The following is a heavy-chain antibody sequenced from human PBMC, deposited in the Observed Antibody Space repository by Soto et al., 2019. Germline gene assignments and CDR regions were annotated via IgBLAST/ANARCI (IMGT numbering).Heavy chain of an antibody. V-gene: IGHV3-48*01. J-gene: IGHJ4*02. CDR1: GFIFSDYS. CDR2: ISNRYSII. D-gene: IGHD1-7*01. CDR3: ARDENYAFDY. Sequence: PGGSLRLSCAASGFIFSDYSVNWVRQAPGKGLEWVAYISNRYSIITYADSVKGRFTISTDNAKNSLYLQMNNLEVEDTAVYYCARDENYAFDYWGQGTLVTVSS.